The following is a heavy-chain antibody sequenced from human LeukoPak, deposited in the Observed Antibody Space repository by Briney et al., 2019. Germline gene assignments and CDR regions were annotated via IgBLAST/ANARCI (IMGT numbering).Heavy chain of an antibody. V-gene: IGHV3-21*01. CDR1: GFTFSSYS. CDR3: ARGRIAAAGTYAFDI. Sequence: GGSLRLSCAASGFTFSSYSMNWVRQAPGKGLEWVSSISSSSSYIYYAHSVKGRFTISRDNAKNSLYLQMNSLRAEDTAVYYCARGRIAAAGTYAFDIWGQGTMVTVSS. D-gene: IGHD6-13*01. J-gene: IGHJ3*02. CDR2: ISSSSSYI.